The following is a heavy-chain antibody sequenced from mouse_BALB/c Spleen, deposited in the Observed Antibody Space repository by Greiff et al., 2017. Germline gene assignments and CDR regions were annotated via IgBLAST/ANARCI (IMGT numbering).Heavy chain of an antibody. CDR1: GYTFTSYY. CDR3: TRPYDYDGGWFAY. J-gene: IGHJ3*01. D-gene: IGHD2-4*01. Sequence: QVQLQQPGAELVKPGASVKLSCKASGYTFTSYYMYWVKQRPGQGLEWIGGINPSNGGTNFNEKFKSKATLTVDKSSSTAYMQLSSLTSEDSAVYYCTRPYDYDGGWFAYWGQGTLVTVSA. CDR2: INPSNGGT. V-gene: IGHV1S81*02.